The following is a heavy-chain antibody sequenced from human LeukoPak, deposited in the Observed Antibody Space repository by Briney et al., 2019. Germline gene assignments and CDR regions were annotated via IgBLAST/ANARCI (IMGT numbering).Heavy chain of an antibody. CDR2: ISSSSRYI. J-gene: IGHJ6*03. V-gene: IGHV3-21*01. CDR3: AREPYFYMDV. CDR1: GFTFSSYS. Sequence: GGSLRLSCAASGFTFSSYSMNWVRQAPGKGLEWVSSISSSSRYIYYADSVKGRFTLSRDNAKNSLYLQMNSLRAEDTAVYYCAREPYFYMDVWGKGTTVTVSS.